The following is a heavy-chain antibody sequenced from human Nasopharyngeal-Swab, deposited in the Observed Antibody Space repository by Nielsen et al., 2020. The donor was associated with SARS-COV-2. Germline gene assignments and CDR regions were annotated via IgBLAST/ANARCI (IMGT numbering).Heavy chain of an antibody. Sequence: GVLKISCAASGFTFGTYWMHWVRQAPGKGLEWVSRINSDESSTGDADSVKGRFTVSRDNAKNTLYLQMNSLRAEDTAVYYCARGYAAMGFFDYWGQGTLVTVSS. CDR3: ARGYAAMGFFDY. D-gene: IGHD2-2*01. J-gene: IGHJ4*02. CDR1: GFTFGTYW. CDR2: INSDESST. V-gene: IGHV3-74*01.